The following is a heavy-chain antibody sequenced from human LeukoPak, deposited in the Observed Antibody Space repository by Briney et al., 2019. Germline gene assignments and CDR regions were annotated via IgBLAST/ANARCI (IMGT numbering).Heavy chain of an antibody. Sequence: GASVKVSCKAFGYTFTSNYMHWVRQAPGQGPEWMGVISPSGGSTTYAQKFQGRVTLTRDMSTNTDYLELSSLRSEDTAVYYCARDNSVRDEAWWFNPWGQGTLVTASS. CDR1: GYTFTSNY. V-gene: IGHV1-46*01. J-gene: IGHJ5*02. CDR3: ARDNSVRDEAWWFNP. D-gene: IGHD5-24*01. CDR2: ISPSGGST.